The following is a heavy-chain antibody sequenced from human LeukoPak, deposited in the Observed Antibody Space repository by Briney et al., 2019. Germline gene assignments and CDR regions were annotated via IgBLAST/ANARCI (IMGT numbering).Heavy chain of an antibody. CDR3: ARPRVAGSLDY. D-gene: IGHD6-19*01. Sequence: ASVKVSCKTSGYTFTSYGISWVRQAPGQGLEWMGLISGYNAKTNYAQKFQGRVTMTIDTSTSTVYMELRSLRSDDTAVYYCARPRVAGSLDYWGQGTLVTVSS. J-gene: IGHJ4*02. CDR1: GYTFTSYG. CDR2: ISGYNAKT. V-gene: IGHV1-18*01.